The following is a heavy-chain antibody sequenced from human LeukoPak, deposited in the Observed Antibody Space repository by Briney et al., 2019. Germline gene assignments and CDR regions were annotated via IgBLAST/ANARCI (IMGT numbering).Heavy chain of an antibody. CDR2: IYYSGST. V-gene: IGHV4-39*07. Sequence: SETLSLTCTVSGGSIGRSRYYWGWIRQPPGKGLEWIGSIYYSGSTYYNPSLKSRVTTSVDTSKNQFSLKLSSLTAADTAVYYCARESYGSRSYDYYYYYMDVWGKGTTVTVSS. CDR3: ARESYGSRSYDYYYYYMDV. D-gene: IGHD3-10*01. J-gene: IGHJ6*03. CDR1: GGSIGRSRYY.